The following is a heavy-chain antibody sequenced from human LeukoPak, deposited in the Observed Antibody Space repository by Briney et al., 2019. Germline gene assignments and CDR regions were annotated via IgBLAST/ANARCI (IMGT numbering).Heavy chain of an antibody. J-gene: IGHJ3*02. Sequence: PSETLSLTCTVSGGSISSSSYYWGWIRQPPGKGLEWIGSIYYSGSTYYNPSLKSRVTISVDTSKNQFSLKLSSVTAADTAVYYCARYCSGGSCRAFDIWGQGTMVTVSS. V-gene: IGHV4-39*07. D-gene: IGHD2-15*01. CDR2: IYYSGST. CDR1: GGSISSSSYY. CDR3: ARYCSGGSCRAFDI.